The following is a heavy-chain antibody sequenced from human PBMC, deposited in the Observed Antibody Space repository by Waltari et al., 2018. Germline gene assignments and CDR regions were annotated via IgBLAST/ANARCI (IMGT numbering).Heavy chain of an antibody. J-gene: IGHJ3*02. V-gene: IGHV3-48*03. CDR3: AREYTSSSGDAFDI. Sequence: EVQVVESGGGLVQPGGSLRLSCVASGFSFRPYAMHGFRHTPGKGLEWVAYITGSGRTIYYADSVKGRFTISRDSAKNSLYLQMNSLTVEDTAVYYCAREYTSSSGDAFDIWGQGTMVIVSS. CDR2: ITGSGRTI. CDR1: GFSFRPYA. D-gene: IGHD6-6*01.